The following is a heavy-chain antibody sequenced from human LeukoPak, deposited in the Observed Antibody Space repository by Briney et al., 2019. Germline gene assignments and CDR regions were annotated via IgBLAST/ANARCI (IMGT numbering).Heavy chain of an antibody. CDR2: IYPGDSNA. J-gene: IGHJ2*01. CDR1: GYSFTTYW. V-gene: IGHV5-51*01. CDR3: ARRSIAVAGTRIDWYFDL. Sequence: GESLKISCKGSGYSFTTYWIAWVRQVPGEGLEWVGFIYPGDSNARYSPSFQGQVTISADKSISTAYLQWSSLKASDTAMYYCARRSIAVAGTRIDWYFDLWGRGTLVTVSS. D-gene: IGHD6-19*01.